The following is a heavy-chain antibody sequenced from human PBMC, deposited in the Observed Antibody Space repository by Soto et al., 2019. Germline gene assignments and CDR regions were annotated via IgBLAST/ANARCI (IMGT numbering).Heavy chain of an antibody. Sequence: EVQLVESGGGLVKPGGSLLLSCAASGFTFTNAWMSWVRQVPGKGLEWVGRIRSRTDGGTTDYAAPVKGRFTISRADSKITLYLQMSSLRTEDTAVYFCTTDVAGFGSITSCNLGSWFDPWGQGTLVAVSS. J-gene: IGHJ5*02. D-gene: IGHD2-2*01. CDR3: TTDVAGFGSITSCNLGSWFDP. CDR2: IRSRTDGGTT. V-gene: IGHV3-15*01. CDR1: GFTFTNAW.